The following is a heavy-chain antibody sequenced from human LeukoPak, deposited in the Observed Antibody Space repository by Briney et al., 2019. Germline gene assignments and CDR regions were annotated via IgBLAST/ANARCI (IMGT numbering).Heavy chain of an antibody. V-gene: IGHV3-7*02. J-gene: IGHJ4*02. Sequence: GGSLRLSCAASGLTFRRYWICSVRPGPGEGLEWVAQINLDGRETYSVHSAKGRITIYRDNAKISLYLQMNSLRDGDTAVYYCARGMNHRSYSSGWLLWGQGTLVTVSS. CDR1: GLTFRRYW. CDR3: ARGMNHRSYSSGWLL. D-gene: IGHD6-25*01. CDR2: INLDGRET.